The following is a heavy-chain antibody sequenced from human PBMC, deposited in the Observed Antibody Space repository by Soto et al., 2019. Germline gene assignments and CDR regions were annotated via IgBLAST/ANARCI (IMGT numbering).Heavy chain of an antibody. J-gene: IGHJ4*02. V-gene: IGHV3-30-3*01. CDR1: GFTFSSYA. D-gene: IGHD4-17*01. CDR2: ISYDGSNK. Sequence: QVQLVESGGGVVQPGRSLRLSCAASGFTFSSYAMHWVRQAPGKGLEWVAVISYDGSNKYYADSVKGRFTISRDNSKNTLYLQMNSLRAEDTAVYYCARDTTRLGIDYGDYELSDYWGQETMVTVSS. CDR3: ARDTTRLGIDYGDYELSDY.